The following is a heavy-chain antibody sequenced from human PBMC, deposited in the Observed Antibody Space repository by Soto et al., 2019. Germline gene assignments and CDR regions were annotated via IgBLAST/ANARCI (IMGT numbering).Heavy chain of an antibody. CDR3: ARDTQFYDILTGYYTREYYFYGMDV. D-gene: IGHD3-9*01. CDR1: GYTFPSYG. J-gene: IGHJ6*02. CDR2: ISAYNGNT. V-gene: IGHV1-18*01. Sequence: QVQLVQSGAEVKKPGASVKVSCKASGYTFPSYGISWVRQAPGQGLEWMGWISAYNGNTNYAQKVQGRVTMTTDTSTSTAYMELRSLRSDDTAVYYCARDTQFYDILTGYYTREYYFYGMDVWGQGTTVTVSS.